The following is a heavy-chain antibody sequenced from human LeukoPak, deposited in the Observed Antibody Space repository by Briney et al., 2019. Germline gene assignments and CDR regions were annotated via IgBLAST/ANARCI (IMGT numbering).Heavy chain of an antibody. CDR2: IRYDGSNK. CDR1: GFTFSSYG. CDR3: AKDLYCSGGSCYHSTEIDY. J-gene: IGHJ4*02. V-gene: IGHV3-30*02. Sequence: SGGSLRLSCAASGFTFSSYGMHWVRQAPGKGLEWVAFIRYDGSNKYYADSVKGRFTISRDNSKNTLYLQMNSLRAEDTAVYYCAKDLYCSGGSCYHSTEIDYWGQGTLVTVSS. D-gene: IGHD2-15*01.